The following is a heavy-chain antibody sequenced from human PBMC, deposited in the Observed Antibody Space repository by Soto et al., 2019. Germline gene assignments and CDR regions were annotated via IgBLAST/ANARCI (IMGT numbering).Heavy chain of an antibody. V-gene: IGHV3-30*18. CDR2: ISYDGSDK. Sequence: QVQLVESGGGVVQPGRSLRLSCVASGFTFSTYGMYWVRQAPGKGLEWVAVISYDGSDKYYADSVKGRFTISRDNSKNTLYLQMNSLRAEDTAGYYCAKDQGHAFDIWGQGTMVTVSS. CDR3: AKDQGHAFDI. CDR1: GFTFSTYG. J-gene: IGHJ3*02.